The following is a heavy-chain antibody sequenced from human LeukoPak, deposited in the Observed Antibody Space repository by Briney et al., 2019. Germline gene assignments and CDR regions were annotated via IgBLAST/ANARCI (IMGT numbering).Heavy chain of an antibody. CDR2: IYYSGST. CDR3: ARDRLYCGGDCYHYFDY. D-gene: IGHD2-21*02. J-gene: IGHJ4*02. V-gene: IGHV4-59*01. Sequence: SETLSLTCTVSGGSISSYYWSWIRQPPGKGLEWIWYIYYSGSTNYNPSLKSRVTISVDTSKNQFSLKLSSVTAADTAVYYCARDRLYCGGDCYHYFDYWGQGTLVTVSS. CDR1: GGSISSYY.